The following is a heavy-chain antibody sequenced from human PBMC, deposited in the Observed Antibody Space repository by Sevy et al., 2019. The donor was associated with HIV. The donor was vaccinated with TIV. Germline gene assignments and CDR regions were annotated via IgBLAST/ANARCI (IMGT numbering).Heavy chain of an antibody. CDR2: ISYDINNK. Sequence: GGSLRLSCAASGFTFFAYTMHWVRQAPGKGLEWVALISYDINNKYYADSVKGRFTNSRDNSKNKLYLQMKSLRPEDTAVYYCARDLASSGNGLDVWGQGTTVTVSS. J-gene: IGHJ6*02. CDR1: GFTFFAYT. D-gene: IGHD3-3*02. V-gene: IGHV3-30-3*01. CDR3: ARDLASSGNGLDV.